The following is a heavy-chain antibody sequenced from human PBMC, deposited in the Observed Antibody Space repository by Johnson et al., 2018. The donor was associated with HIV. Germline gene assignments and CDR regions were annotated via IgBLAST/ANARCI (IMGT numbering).Heavy chain of an antibody. CDR2: IYGGAT. CDR1: GFDVTSHS. J-gene: IGHJ3*01. Sequence: VQLVESGGGLVQPGGSLSLSCEASGFDVTSHSMPWVRQAPGKGLEWISLIYGGATYYADSVQGRCTIARDNSKNSLILQMNSLRAEETAVYYCATAAAGLDAFDVWGQGTMVTVYS. V-gene: IGHV3-66*01. CDR3: ATAAAGLDAFDV. D-gene: IGHD6-13*01.